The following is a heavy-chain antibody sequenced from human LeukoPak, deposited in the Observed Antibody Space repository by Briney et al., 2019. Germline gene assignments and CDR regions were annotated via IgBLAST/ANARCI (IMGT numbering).Heavy chain of an antibody. V-gene: IGHV3-53*01. CDR2: IYSGGST. Sequence: GGSLRLSCAASGFTVSSNYMSWVRQAPGKGLEWVSVIYSGGSTYYADSVKGRFTISRDNSKNTLYLQMNSLRAEDTAVYYCARWVPSDAFDIWGQGTMVTVSS. J-gene: IGHJ3*02. CDR3: ARWVPSDAFDI. CDR1: GFTVSSNY.